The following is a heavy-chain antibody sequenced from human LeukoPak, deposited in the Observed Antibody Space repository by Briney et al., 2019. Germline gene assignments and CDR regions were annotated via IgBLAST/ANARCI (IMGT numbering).Heavy chain of an antibody. J-gene: IGHJ1*01. CDR3: ARTYGGKYFPH. CDR2: IYHSGST. V-gene: IGHV4-38-2*01. D-gene: IGHD4-23*01. CDR1: GYSISSGYY. Sequence: PSETLSLTCAVSGYSISSGYYWGWIRQPPGKGLERIGNIYHSGSTYYNPSLKSRVTVSVDTSKNHFSLRLSSVTAADTAMYYCARTYGGKYFPHWGQGTLVIVSS.